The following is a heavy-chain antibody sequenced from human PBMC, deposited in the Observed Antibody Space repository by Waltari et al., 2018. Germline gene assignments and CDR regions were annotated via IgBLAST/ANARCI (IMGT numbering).Heavy chain of an antibody. CDR3: GREGGTSGYSGYLDT. D-gene: IGHD2-15*01. Sequence: QVQLVEAGGGVVQPGRSLRLSCAAPALPYRTSIIHWVRQAPGKGLEWVAAMSYDGFSKYYADSVKGRFSIGRDDSQNTVYLQANSLTTEDTAVYYCGREGGTSGYSGYLDTWGQGTLVTVSS. J-gene: IGHJ4*02. CDR2: MSYDGFSK. CDR1: ALPYRTSI. V-gene: IGHV3-30*01.